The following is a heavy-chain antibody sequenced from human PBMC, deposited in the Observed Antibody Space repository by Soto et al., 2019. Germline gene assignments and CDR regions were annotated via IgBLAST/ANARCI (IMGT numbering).Heavy chain of an antibody. CDR3: ARSVITIFGVVYEHDYMEV. J-gene: IGHJ6*03. Sequence: GASLTISCKGSVYSFTSYWSGWVRQMPGKGLEWMGIIYPGDSDTRYSPSFQGQVTISADKSISTAYLQWRSLKASDTAMYYCARSVITIFGVVYEHDYMEVWGKGTTVTVSS. CDR1: VYSFTSYW. V-gene: IGHV5-51*01. CDR2: IYPGDSDT. D-gene: IGHD3-3*01.